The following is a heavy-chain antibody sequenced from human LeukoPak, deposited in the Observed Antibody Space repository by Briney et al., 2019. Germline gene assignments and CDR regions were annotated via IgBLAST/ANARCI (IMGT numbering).Heavy chain of an antibody. CDR3: ARTGSTVTMLYPFDH. CDR1: GGSISSITYY. D-gene: IGHD4-17*01. J-gene: IGHJ4*02. Sequence: PSETLSLTCIVSGGSISSITYYWGWIRQPPGKGLEWIGTIYYSGSTNYNPSLKSRVSISVDTSKNQFSLKLSSVTAADTAVYYCARTGSTVTMLYPFDHWGQGTLVTVSS. CDR2: IYYSGST. V-gene: IGHV4-39*07.